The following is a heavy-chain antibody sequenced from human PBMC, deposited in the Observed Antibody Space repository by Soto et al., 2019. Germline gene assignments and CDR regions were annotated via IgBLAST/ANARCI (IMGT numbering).Heavy chain of an antibody. J-gene: IGHJ4*02. D-gene: IGHD3-16*02. CDR3: ARLGHDFIWGSYRYTALDY. CDR1: GFTFSKYA. Sequence: VQLLESGGGLVQPGGSLRLSCAASGFTFSKYAMSWVRQAPGKGLEWVSTISGSGGNTYYADSVKGRFTITRDNSKNTLYLQMNSLRAEDTAVYCCARLGHDFIWGSYRYTALDYWGQGTLVTVSS. CDR2: ISGSGGNT. V-gene: IGHV3-23*01.